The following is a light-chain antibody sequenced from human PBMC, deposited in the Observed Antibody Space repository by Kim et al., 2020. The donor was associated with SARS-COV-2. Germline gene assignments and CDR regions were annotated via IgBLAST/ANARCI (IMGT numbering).Light chain of an antibody. J-gene: IGLJ1*01. CDR1: SSDVGGYNY. Sequence: LTQPRSVSGSPGQSVTISCTGTSSDVGGYNYVSWYQQHPGKAPKLMIYDVSKRPSGVPDRFSGSKSGNTASLTISGLQAEDEADYYCCSYATEYKYVFGTGTKVTVL. V-gene: IGLV2-11*01. CDR2: DVS. CDR3: CSYATEYKYV.